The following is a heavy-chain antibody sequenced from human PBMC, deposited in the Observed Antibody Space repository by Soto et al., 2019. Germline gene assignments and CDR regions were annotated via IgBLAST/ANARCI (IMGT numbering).Heavy chain of an antibody. J-gene: IGHJ5*02. CDR1: GFTFSSYS. V-gene: IGHV3-21*01. D-gene: IGHD3-22*01. Sequence: AGGSLRLSCAASGFTFSSYSMNWVRQAPGKGLEWVSSISSSSSYIYYADSVKGRFTISRDNAKNSLYLQMNSLRAEDTAVYYCARDGVQYSSGPNLFDPWGQGTLVTVSS. CDR3: ARDGVQYSSGPNLFDP. CDR2: ISSSSSYI.